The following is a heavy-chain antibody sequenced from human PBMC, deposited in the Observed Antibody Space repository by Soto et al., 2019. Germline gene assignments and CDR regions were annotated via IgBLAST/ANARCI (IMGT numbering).Heavy chain of an antibody. Sequence: QLQLQESGPGLVKPSETLSLTCTGSGGSISSSSYYWGWIRHPPGKGLEWIGSISYSGRTDYNPALKACVTSSVDTSKNQSSLTPSSVTAANTAGYNCAPFDWATHYWGPGTLVTVSS. D-gene: IGHD3-9*01. V-gene: IGHV4-39*01. J-gene: IGHJ4*02. CDR3: APFDWATHY. CDR1: GGSISSSSYY. CDR2: ISYSGRT.